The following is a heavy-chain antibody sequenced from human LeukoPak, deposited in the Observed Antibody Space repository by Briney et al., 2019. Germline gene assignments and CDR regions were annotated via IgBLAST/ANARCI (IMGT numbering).Heavy chain of an antibody. J-gene: IGHJ4*02. Sequence: LAGGSLRLSCAASGFTVRSNYMSWVRQAPGKGRDGVSGVYSFESTYYADSVTGRLTISRDHSKNTLYLQMNSLSAEDTAVYYCARAAYSSGWYGGWAVYYFDYWGQGTLVTVSS. V-gene: IGHV3-53*01. CDR1: GFTVRSNY. CDR3: ARAAYSSGWYGGWAVYYFDY. CDR2: VYSFEST. D-gene: IGHD6-19*01.